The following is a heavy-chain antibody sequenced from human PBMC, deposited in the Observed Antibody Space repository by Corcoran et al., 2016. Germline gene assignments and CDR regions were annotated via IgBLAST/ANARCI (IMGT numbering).Heavy chain of an antibody. J-gene: IGHJ4*02. CDR3: ARGGDGSSPRKYSFDY. CDR2: ISSSSTTI. V-gene: IGHV3-48*04. D-gene: IGHD6-6*01. Sequence: EAQLVESGGGLVQPGGSLGLSCAASGFTFSSYSINWVRQTPGKGPEWISYISSSSTTIYYADSVKGRFTISRDNAKNSLFLQMNSLRSEHTAVYYCARGGDGSSPRKYSFDYWGQGTLVTVSS. CDR1: GFTFSSYS.